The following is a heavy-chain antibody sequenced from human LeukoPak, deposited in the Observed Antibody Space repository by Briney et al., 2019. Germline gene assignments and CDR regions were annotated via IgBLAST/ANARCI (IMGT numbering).Heavy chain of an antibody. D-gene: IGHD1-26*01. J-gene: IGHJ4*02. CDR1: RITFKDLK. Sequence: GGSLKLSCAASRITFKDLKMNWGGQAPGRGLEWVASITSRSRSIVHGDSVRGRFIISRDNSKKSLYLQMTNLTVEDTGVYYCARDRDHSGNSFLDYWGQGTLVSVSS. V-gene: IGHV3-21*01. CDR3: ARDRDHSGNSFLDY. CDR2: ITSRSRSI.